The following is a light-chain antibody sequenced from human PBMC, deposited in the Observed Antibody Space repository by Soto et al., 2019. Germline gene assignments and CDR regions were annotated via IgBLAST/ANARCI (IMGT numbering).Light chain of an antibody. Sequence: QSVLTQPASVSGSPGQSITISCAGTSSDVGNYNYVSWFQQHPGKAPQLIIFEVSYRPSGISNRFSGSKSGNTASLTISGLQGEDEAIYYCSSYTTSSTLLFGPGTKAPS. CDR3: SSYTTSSTLL. V-gene: IGLV2-14*01. CDR1: SSDVGNYNY. CDR2: EVS. J-gene: IGLJ1*01.